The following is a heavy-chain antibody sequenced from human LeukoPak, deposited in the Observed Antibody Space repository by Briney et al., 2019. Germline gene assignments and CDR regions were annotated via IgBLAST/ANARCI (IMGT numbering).Heavy chain of an antibody. CDR2: IYPGDSDT. CDR3: ARQTGIAVADRTDAFDI. CDR1: GYSFTSYW. D-gene: IGHD6-19*01. Sequence: GESLKISCKGSGYSFTSYWIGWVRQMPGKGLEWMGIIYPGDSDTRYSPSFQGQVTISADKSISTAYLQWSSLKASDTAMYYCARQTGIAVADRTDAFDIWGQGTMVTVSS. V-gene: IGHV5-51*01. J-gene: IGHJ3*02.